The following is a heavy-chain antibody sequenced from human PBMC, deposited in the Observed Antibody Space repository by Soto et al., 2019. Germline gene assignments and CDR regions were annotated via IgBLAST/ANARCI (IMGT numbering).Heavy chain of an antibody. CDR1: GYSFTSNG. J-gene: IGHJ3*02. CDR2: IGVDKGNT. CDR3: ARDRAHGFDI. Sequence: GAPAKVSCKASGYSFTSNGSSWVRQAPGQGLEWMGWIGVDKGNTNYAQKHQGRVTMTRDTSTSTVYMELRSLRSEDTAVYFCARDRAHGFDIWGQGTMVTVSS. V-gene: IGHV1-18*01.